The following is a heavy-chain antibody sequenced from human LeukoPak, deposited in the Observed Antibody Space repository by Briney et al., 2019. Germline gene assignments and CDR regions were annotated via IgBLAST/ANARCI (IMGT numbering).Heavy chain of an antibody. CDR2: ISWNSGSI. Sequence: GRSLRLSCAASGFTFDDYAMHWVRQAQGKCLEWVSGISWNSGSIGYADSVKGRFTISRDNAKNSLYLQMNSLRAEDMALYYCAKVWAPLTTVTNSPFDYWGQGTLVTVSS. V-gene: IGHV3-9*03. CDR3: AKVWAPLTTVTNSPFDY. D-gene: IGHD4-17*01. CDR1: GFTFDDYA. J-gene: IGHJ4*02.